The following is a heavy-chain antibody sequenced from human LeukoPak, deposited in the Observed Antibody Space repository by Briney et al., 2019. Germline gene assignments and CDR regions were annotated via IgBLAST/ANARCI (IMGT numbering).Heavy chain of an antibody. J-gene: IGHJ6*02. D-gene: IGHD2-15*01. CDR1: GFSFTSYA. CDR2: ISGSGGST. CDR3: ASIGYCSGGSCSNYYYYGMDV. V-gene: IGHV3-23*01. Sequence: PGGSLRLSCAASGFSFTSYAMSWVRQAPGKGLGWVSAISGSGGSTYYADAVKGRFTITRDNSKNTLYLKMNSPRAEDTAVYYCASIGYCSGGSCSNYYYYGMDVWGQGTTVTVSS.